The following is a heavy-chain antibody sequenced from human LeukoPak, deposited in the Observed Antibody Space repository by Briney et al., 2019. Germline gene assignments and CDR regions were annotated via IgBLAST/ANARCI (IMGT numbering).Heavy chain of an antibody. CDR3: MRQNRAYFFGH. D-gene: IGHD3-3*01. V-gene: IGHV3-7*02. J-gene: IGHJ4*02. CDR1: GFTFSSYW. Sequence: AGSLRLSCTASGFTFSSYWMTWGRQAPGQGLEWVGNIRQDGSEKNYVDSVKGRFTISRDNAKNSLYMQMNSLRVEDTAVYFWMRQNRAYFFGHWGQGTLVTVSS. CDR2: IRQDGSEK.